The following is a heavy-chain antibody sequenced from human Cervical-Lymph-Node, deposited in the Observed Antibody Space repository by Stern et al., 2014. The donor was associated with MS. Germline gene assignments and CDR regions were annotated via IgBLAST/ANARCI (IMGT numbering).Heavy chain of an antibody. CDR2: ISHDGKNH. D-gene: IGHD3-3*01. Sequence: VQLLESGGGVVQPGRSLGLSCSASGFAFSSFGMHWVRQSPGKGLEWVAVISHDGKNHFYADSVKGRFTLSRDNSKNTLYLQLNSLRPDDTAVYYCAKPSLNLRSVFESWGQGSLVTVSS. CDR3: AKPSLNLRSVFES. V-gene: IGHV3-30*18. J-gene: IGHJ4*02. CDR1: GFAFSSFG.